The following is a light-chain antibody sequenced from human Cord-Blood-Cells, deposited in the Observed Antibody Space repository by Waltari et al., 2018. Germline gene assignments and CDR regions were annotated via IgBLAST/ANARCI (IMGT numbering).Light chain of an antibody. CDR2: EVS. CDR3: SSYAGSNV. V-gene: IGLV2-8*01. Sequence: QSALTQPPSASGSPGQSVTISCTGTSSDVGGYNSVSWYQHHPGKAPKLMIYEVSKRPSGVPDRFSGSKSGNTASLTVSGLQAEDEADYYCSSYAGSNVFGTGTKVTVL. CDR1: SSDVGGYNS. J-gene: IGLJ1*01.